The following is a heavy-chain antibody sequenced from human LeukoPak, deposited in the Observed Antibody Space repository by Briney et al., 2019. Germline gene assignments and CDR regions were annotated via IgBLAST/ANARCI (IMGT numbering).Heavy chain of an antibody. CDR3: ARPSGSDLNYYYYYMDV. J-gene: IGHJ6*03. Sequence: SETLSLTCTVSGGSISSSSYYWGWIRQPPGKGLEWIGSIYYSGSTYYNPSLKSRVTISVDTSKNQFSLKLSSVTAADTAVYYCARPSGSDLNYYYYYMDVWGKGTTVTVSS. CDR1: GGSISSSSYY. CDR2: IYYSGST. D-gene: IGHD2-21*01. V-gene: IGHV4-39*01.